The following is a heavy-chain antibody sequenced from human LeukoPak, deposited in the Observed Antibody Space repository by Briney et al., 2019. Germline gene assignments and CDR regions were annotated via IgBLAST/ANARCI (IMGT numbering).Heavy chain of an antibody. D-gene: IGHD6-19*01. J-gene: IGHJ4*02. V-gene: IGHV3-23*01. CDR3: AKGEIAGVNSGLLDS. Sequence: PGGSLGLSCAASGFTFSNYAMSWVRQAPGKGLEWVSGFTGSVGGTNYADSVKGRFTISRDNSKNILYLQMNSLRADDTAVYYCAKGEIAGVNSGLLDSWGQGTLVTVSS. CDR2: FTGSVGGT. CDR1: GFTFSNYA.